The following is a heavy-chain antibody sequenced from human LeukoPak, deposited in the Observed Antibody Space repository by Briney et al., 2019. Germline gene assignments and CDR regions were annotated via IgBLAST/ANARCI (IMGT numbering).Heavy chain of an antibody. CDR2: IWNDGSNK. D-gene: IGHD3-22*01. CDR1: GISFKDCG. CDR3: ASLLISTYYYDSSGPDAFDI. V-gene: IGHV3-33*03. J-gene: IGHJ3*02. Sequence: PGRSLRLSCAASGISFKDCGMHWVRQAPGKGLEWVAVIWNDGSNKYYADSVKGRFTISRDNAKNSLYLQMNSLRAEDTAVYYCASLLISTYYYDSSGPDAFDIWGQGTMVTVSS.